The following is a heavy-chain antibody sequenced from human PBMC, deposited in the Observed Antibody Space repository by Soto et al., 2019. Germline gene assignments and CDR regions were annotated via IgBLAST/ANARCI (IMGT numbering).Heavy chain of an antibody. CDR1: GYTFTSYA. Sequence: VQLVQSGAEVKKPGASVKVSCKASGYTFTSYAMHWVRQAPGQRLEWMGWINAGNGNTKYSQKFQGRVTITRDTSASTAYMELSSLRSEDTAVYYCAAGYCSGGSCYGYFQHWGQGTLVTVSS. V-gene: IGHV1-3*01. CDR2: INAGNGNT. J-gene: IGHJ1*01. CDR3: AAGYCSGGSCYGYFQH. D-gene: IGHD2-15*01.